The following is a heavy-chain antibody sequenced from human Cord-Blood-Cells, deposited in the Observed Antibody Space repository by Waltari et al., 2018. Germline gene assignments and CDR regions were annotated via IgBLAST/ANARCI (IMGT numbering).Heavy chain of an antibody. V-gene: IGHV3-53*02. D-gene: IGHD3-10*01. J-gene: IGHJ3*02. Sequence: EVQLVETGGGLIQPGGSVRLSCADAGFTVSSNYMSWVRQAPGKGLEWVSVIYSGCSTYYADSVKGRFTISRDNSKNTLYLQMNSLRAEDTAVYYCARETGSYDAFDIWGQGTMVTVSS. CDR3: ARETGSYDAFDI. CDR1: GFTVSSNY. CDR2: IYSGCST.